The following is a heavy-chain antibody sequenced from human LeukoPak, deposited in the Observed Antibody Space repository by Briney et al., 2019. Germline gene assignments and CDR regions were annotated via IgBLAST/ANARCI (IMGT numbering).Heavy chain of an antibody. J-gene: IGHJ4*02. Sequence: SETMSLTCTVSVGSISSYYWSWIRQPPGKGLEWIGYIYYSGSTNYNPSLKSRVTISVDTSKNQFSLKLSSVTAADTAVYYCAASIAVAGVFDYWGQGTLVTVSS. CDR3: AASIAVAGVFDY. CDR1: VGSISSYY. D-gene: IGHD6-19*01. CDR2: IYYSGST. V-gene: IGHV4-59*01.